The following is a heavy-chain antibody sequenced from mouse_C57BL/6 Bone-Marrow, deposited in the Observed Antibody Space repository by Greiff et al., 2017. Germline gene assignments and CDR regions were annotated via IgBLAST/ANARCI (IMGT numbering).Heavy chain of an antibody. CDR2: INPNYGTT. V-gene: IGHV1-39*01. CDR1: GYSFTDYN. Sequence: VQLKESGPELVKPGASVKISCKASGYSFTDYNMNWVKQSNGKSLEWIGVINPNYGTTSYNQKFKGKATLTVDQSSSTAYMQLNSLTSEDSAVYYCAGDYGSSFLWYFDVWGTGTTVTVAS. J-gene: IGHJ1*03. D-gene: IGHD1-1*01. CDR3: AGDYGSSFLWYFDV.